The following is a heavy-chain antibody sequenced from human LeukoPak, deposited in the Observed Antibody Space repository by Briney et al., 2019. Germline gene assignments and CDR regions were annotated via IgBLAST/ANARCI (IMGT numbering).Heavy chain of an antibody. D-gene: IGHD3-10*02. CDR2: IYHIWCS. J-gene: IGHJ4*02. CDR3: ARDSTIFRGGYDY. Sequence: SRTLSLTCTVSGASITSDGSSWAWIRQHPDKGLEYIGHIYHIWCSYSNPSLDSRVTLSLDTPKNQFSLRLSSVTAADTAVYYCARDSTIFRGGYDYWGQGAPVTVSS. V-gene: IGHV4-31*03. CDR1: GASITSDGSS.